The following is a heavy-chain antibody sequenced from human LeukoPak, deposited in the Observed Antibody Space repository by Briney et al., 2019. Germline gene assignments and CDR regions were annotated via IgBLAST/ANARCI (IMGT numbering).Heavy chain of an antibody. Sequence: GASVKVSCKASGYTFTSYYMHWVRQAPGQGLEWMGLINPSGGSTSYAQKFQGRVTMTRDTSTSTVYMELSSLRSEDTAVYYCARDVSLAVAGYLSKGYGYWGQGTLVTVSS. J-gene: IGHJ4*02. CDR1: GYTFTSYY. CDR3: ARDVSLAVAGYLSKGYGY. D-gene: IGHD6-19*01. V-gene: IGHV1-46*01. CDR2: INPSGGST.